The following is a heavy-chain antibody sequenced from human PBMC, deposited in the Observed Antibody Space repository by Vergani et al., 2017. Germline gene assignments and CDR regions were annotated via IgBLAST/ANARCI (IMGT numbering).Heavy chain of an antibody. Sequence: EVQLVESGGGLVQPGGPLRLSCAASGFTFSSYWLSWVRQAPGKGLEWVANIKQDGSEKYYVDSVKGRFTISRDNAKNSLYLQMNSLRAEDTAVYYCARVHILTGYYYDAFDIWGQGTMVTVSS. V-gene: IGHV3-7*01. D-gene: IGHD3-9*01. CDR3: ARVHILTGYYYDAFDI. CDR2: IKQDGSEK. J-gene: IGHJ3*02. CDR1: GFTFSSYW.